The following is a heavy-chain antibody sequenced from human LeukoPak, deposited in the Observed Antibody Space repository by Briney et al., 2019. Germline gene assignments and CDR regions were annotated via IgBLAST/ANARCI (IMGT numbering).Heavy chain of an antibody. CDR2: ISVSGCST. J-gene: IGHJ6*02. D-gene: IGHD2-2*01. Sequence: GASLRLSCAASVFTFSIYSMSCVRHAPGKGLECGSAISVSGCSTYYADSVKGRFTISRDNSKNTLYREMNSQICEDTDVYYCAQDIPERNVVVPAAIIHGMDVWGQGTTVTVSS. CDR3: AQDIPERNVVVPAAIIHGMDV. CDR1: VFTFSIYS. V-gene: IGHV3-23*01.